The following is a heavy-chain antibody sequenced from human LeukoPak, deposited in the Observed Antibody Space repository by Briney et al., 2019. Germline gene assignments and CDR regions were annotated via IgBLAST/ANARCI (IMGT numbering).Heavy chain of an antibody. CDR2: ISGSGDRT. CDR1: GFIFSNYA. J-gene: IGHJ4*02. D-gene: IGHD6-19*01. CDR3: AKDRRDSSGWFRTDDY. V-gene: IGHV3-23*01. Sequence: GGSLRLSCAASGFIFSNYAMSWVRQAPGKGLEWVSVISGSGDRTYYADSVKGRFTISRDNPKNTLYIQMNSLTAEDTAIYYCAKDRRDSSGWFRTDDYWGQGTLVTVSS.